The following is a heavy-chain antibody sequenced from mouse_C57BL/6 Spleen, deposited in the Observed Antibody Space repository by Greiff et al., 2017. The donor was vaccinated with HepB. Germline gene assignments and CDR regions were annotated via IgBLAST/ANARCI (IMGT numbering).Heavy chain of an antibody. CDR2: IYPGSGST. V-gene: IGHV1-55*01. Sequence: QVQLQQSGAELVKPGASVKMSCKASGYTFTSYWITWVKQRPGQGLEWIGDIYPGSGSTNYNEKFKSKATLTVDTSSSTAYMQLSSLTSEDSAVYYSARERKDYYAMDYWGQGTSVTVSA. CDR1: GYTFTSYW. J-gene: IGHJ4*01. CDR3: ARERKDYYAMDY.